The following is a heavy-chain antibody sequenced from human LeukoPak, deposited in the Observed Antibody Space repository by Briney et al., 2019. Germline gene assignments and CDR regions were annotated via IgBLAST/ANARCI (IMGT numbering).Heavy chain of an antibody. CDR3: ARGYGSGSYHPYYFDY. Sequence: QPGGSLRLSCAASGFTFSSYWMHWVRQAPGKGLVWVSRINSDGSSTSYADSVKGRFTISRDNAKNTLYLQMNSLRAGDTAVYYCARGYGSGSYHPYYFDYWGQGTLVTVSS. CDR1: GFTFSSYW. D-gene: IGHD3-10*01. CDR2: INSDGSST. V-gene: IGHV3-74*01. J-gene: IGHJ4*02.